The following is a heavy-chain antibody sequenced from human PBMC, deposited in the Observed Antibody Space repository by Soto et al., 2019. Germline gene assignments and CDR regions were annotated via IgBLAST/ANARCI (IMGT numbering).Heavy chain of an antibody. CDR3: ARDPKGVLDY. Sequence: EVQLVESGGGLIQPGGSLRLSCAASGFTFSSYEMNWVRQAPGKGREWVSYISSSGSTIYYADSVKGRFTISRDNAKNSLYLQMNSLRAEDTAVYYCARDPKGVLDYWCQGTLVTVAS. CDR1: GFTFSSYE. V-gene: IGHV3-48*03. CDR2: ISSSGSTI. J-gene: IGHJ4*02.